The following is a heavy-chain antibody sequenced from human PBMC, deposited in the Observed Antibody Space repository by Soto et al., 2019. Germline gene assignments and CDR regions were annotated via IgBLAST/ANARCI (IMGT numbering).Heavy chain of an antibody. V-gene: IGHV4-30-4*01. CDR3: VRYYGARVYFDY. Sequence: QVQLQESGPGLVKPSQTLSLTCTVSGGSINNGDYYWSWIRQPPEKGLEWIGYIYYSGSTYYNPSLKSRVTISVDTSMNQFSLNLNSVTAADTAEYYCVRYYGARVYFDYWGQGSLVTVSS. CDR1: GGSINNGDYY. J-gene: IGHJ4*02. CDR2: IYYSGST. D-gene: IGHD4-17*01.